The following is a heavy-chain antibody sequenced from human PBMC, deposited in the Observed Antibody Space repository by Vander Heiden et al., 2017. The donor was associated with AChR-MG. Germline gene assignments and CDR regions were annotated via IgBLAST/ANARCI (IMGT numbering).Heavy chain of an antibody. J-gene: IGHJ4*02. CDR3: ARDITPSGSSWHPTIDY. CDR1: GGSISSGDYY. V-gene: IGHV4-30-4*01. D-gene: IGHD6-13*01. CDR2: IYYSGST. Sequence: QVQLQESGPGLVKPSQTLSLTCTVSGGSISSGDYYWSWIRQPPGKGLEWIGYIYYSGSTYYNPSIKSRVTISVDTSKNQFSLKLSSVTAADTAVYYCARDITPSGSSWHPTIDYWGQGTLVTVSS.